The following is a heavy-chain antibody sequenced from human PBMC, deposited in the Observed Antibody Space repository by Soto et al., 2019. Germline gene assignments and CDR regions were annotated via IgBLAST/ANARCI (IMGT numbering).Heavy chain of an antibody. CDR1: GGSISSYY. D-gene: IGHD3-3*01. CDR3: ARAKSYDFWSAYPRPYFGYYYMAV. V-gene: IGHV4-59*01. Sequence: PSETLSLTCTVSGGSISSYYWSWIRQPPGKGLEWIGYIYYSGSTNYNPALKSRVTISLDTSKNQFSLKLSSVTAADTAVYYCARAKSYDFWSAYPRPYFGYYYMAVWGKGTTVTVSS. CDR2: IYYSGST. J-gene: IGHJ6*03.